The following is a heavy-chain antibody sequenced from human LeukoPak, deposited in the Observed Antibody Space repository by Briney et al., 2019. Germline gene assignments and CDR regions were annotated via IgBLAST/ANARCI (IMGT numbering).Heavy chain of an antibody. V-gene: IGHV4-59*02. J-gene: IGHJ4*02. CDR1: GVSVSTSH. CDR3: SEGYFEPFDH. CDR2: LSYTGKT. Sequence: SETLSLTCNVSGVSVSTSHWNWIRQRPGKGLEWIGCLSYTGKTDYDPSLKSRVSISLGSSNNHFSLKLTSVTAADTAVYYCSEGYFEPFDHWGQGILVTVST. D-gene: IGHD2/OR15-2a*01.